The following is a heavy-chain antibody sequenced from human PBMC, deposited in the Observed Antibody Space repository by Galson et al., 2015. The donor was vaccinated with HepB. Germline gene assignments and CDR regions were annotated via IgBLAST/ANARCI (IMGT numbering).Heavy chain of an antibody. V-gene: IGHV3-11*06. CDR2: ISSSGHYR. CDR3: ARDYYGDSYTDSYYTGMDV. J-gene: IGHJ6*02. D-gene: IGHD4-17*01. Sequence: SLRLSCAASGFTFSDYYMSWVRQAPGKGLEWLAVISSSGHYRSYAESLKGRIIISRDNAKKSLYLQMNSLRVEDTAVYYCARDYYGDSYTDSYYTGMDVWGQGTTVTVSS. CDR1: GFTFSDYY.